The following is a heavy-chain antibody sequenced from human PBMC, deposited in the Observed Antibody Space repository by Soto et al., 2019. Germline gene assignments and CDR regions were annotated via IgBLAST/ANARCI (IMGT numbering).Heavy chain of an antibody. CDR1: GFTFSSYA. CDR2: ISGSGGST. CDR3: AKVGANNDYVWGSYRYYYFDY. Sequence: GGSLRLSCAASGFTFSSYAMSWVRQAPGKGLEWVSAISGSGGSTYYADSVKGRFTISRDNSKNTLYLQMNSLRAEDTAVYYCAKVGANNDYVWGSYRYYYFDYWGQGTLVTVSS. V-gene: IGHV3-23*01. J-gene: IGHJ4*02. D-gene: IGHD3-16*02.